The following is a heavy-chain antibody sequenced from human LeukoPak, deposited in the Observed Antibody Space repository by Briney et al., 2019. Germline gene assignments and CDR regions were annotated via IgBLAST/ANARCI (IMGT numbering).Heavy chain of an antibody. Sequence: PGGSLRFSCAASGFTFSSYGMHWVRQAPGKGLEWVAVIWYDGSNKYYADSVKGRFTISRGNSKNTLYLQMNSLRAEDTAVYYCAKASLAVAGIFDPWGQGTLVTVSS. J-gene: IGHJ5*02. V-gene: IGHV3-33*06. CDR2: IWYDGSNK. CDR3: AKASLAVAGIFDP. CDR1: GFTFSSYG. D-gene: IGHD6-19*01.